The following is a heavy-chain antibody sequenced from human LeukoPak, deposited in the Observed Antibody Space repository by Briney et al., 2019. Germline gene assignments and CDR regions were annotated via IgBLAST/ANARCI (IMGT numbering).Heavy chain of an antibody. CDR3: TTDGLRFGELFQDFDY. V-gene: IGHV3-15*01. Sequence: PGGSLRLSRAASGFTFSNAWMSWVRQAPGKGLEWVGRIKSKTDGGTTDYAAPVKGRFTISRDDSKNTLYLQMNSLKTEDTAVYYCTTDGLRFGELFQDFDYWGQGTLVTVSS. CDR1: GFTFSNAW. D-gene: IGHD3-10*01. J-gene: IGHJ4*02. CDR2: IKSKTDGGTT.